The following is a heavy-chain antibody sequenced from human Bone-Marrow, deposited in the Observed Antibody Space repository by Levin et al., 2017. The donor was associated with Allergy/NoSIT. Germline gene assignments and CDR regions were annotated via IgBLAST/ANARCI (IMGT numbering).Heavy chain of an antibody. CDR3: AHLDMTTVTSDAFDV. D-gene: IGHD4-17*01. CDR1: GFSLTTSGVA. Sequence: NGSGPTLVKPTQTLTLTCTFSGFSLTTSGVAVGWIRQPPGGALEWLALIYGDDAQRYSPSLRSRLTISQDTSKDQVVLTMTNMDPVDTGSYYCAHLDMTTVTSDAFDVWGQGSMVTVSS. J-gene: IGHJ3*01. V-gene: IGHV2-5*02. CDR2: IYGDDAQ.